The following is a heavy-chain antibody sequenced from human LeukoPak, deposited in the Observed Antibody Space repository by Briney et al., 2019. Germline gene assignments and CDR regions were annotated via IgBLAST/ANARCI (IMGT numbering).Heavy chain of an antibody. J-gene: IGHJ4*02. V-gene: IGHV4-61*08. CDR3: VSYVWGSSGDY. D-gene: IGHD3-16*01. Sequence: SETLSLTCTVSGGSISSGGYYWSWIRQHPGKGLEWIGYIYYSGSTNYNPSLKSRVTISVDTSKNQFSLKLSSVTAADTAVYYCVSYVWGSSGDYWGQGTLVTVSS. CDR2: IYYSGST. CDR1: GGSISSGGYY.